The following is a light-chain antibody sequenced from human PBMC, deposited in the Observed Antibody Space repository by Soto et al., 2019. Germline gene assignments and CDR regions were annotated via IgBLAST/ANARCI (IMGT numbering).Light chain of an antibody. Sequence: EIVLTQSPATLSLSPGERATLSCRASQSVSSYLAWYQQKPGQAPRLLIYDASNRATGIPARFSGSGSGTDFTLTISSLEPEDFAIYYCQQYKSHWRTFGQGTKVEVK. CDR2: DAS. CDR1: QSVSSY. V-gene: IGKV3-11*01. CDR3: QQYKSHWRT. J-gene: IGKJ1*01.